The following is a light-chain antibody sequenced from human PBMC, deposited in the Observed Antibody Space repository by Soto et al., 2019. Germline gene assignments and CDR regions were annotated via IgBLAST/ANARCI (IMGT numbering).Light chain of an antibody. CDR2: AAS. CDR1: QSISSY. J-gene: IGKJ4*01. V-gene: IGKV1-39*01. CDR3: QQSYSTLGT. Sequence: DIQMTQSPSSLSASVGDRVTITCRASQSISSYLNWYEQKPGKAPKLLIYAASSLQSGVPSRFSGSGSGTDFTLTISSLQPEDFATYDCQQSYSTLGTFGGGTKVDIK.